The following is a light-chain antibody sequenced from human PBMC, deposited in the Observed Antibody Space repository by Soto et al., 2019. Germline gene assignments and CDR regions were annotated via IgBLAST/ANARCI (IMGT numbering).Light chain of an antibody. Sequence: QSVLTQAPSASGDPGQSVTMSCSGSRSNIGTNTVNWYQQRPGTPPKFLIYDNYRRPSGVPDRFSGSQSGTSASLAISGLQSEDEADYYCSAWDDSLNRPVFGGGTKLTVL. J-gene: IGLJ2*01. CDR1: RSNIGTNT. CDR3: SAWDDSLNRPV. V-gene: IGLV1-44*01. CDR2: DNY.